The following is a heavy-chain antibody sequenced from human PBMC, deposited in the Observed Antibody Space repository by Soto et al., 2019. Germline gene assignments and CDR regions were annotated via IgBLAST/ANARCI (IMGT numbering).Heavy chain of an antibody. Sequence: PSETLSLTCAVYGGSFSGYYWSWIRQPPGKGLEWIGEINHSGSTNYNPSLKSRVTISVDTSKNQFSLKLSSVTAADTAVYYCARESRYCSGGSCYPHDAFDIWGQGTMVTV. D-gene: IGHD2-15*01. J-gene: IGHJ3*02. CDR3: ARESRYCSGGSCYPHDAFDI. V-gene: IGHV4-34*01. CDR1: GGSFSGYY. CDR2: INHSGST.